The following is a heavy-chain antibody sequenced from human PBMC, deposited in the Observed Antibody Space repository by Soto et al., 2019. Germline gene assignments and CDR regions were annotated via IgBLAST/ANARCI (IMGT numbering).Heavy chain of an antibody. CDR2: IWYDGSNK. V-gene: IGHV3-33*01. Sequence: GGSLRLSCAASGFTFSSYGMHWVRQAPGKGLEWVAVIWYDGSNKYYADSVKGRFTISRDNSKNTLYLQMNSLRAEDTAVYYCARDFPREGRAYIWGSYRSDSFNIWGQGTMDPVPS. CDR3: ARDFPREGRAYIWGSYRSDSFNI. D-gene: IGHD3-16*02. CDR1: GFTFSSYG. J-gene: IGHJ3*02.